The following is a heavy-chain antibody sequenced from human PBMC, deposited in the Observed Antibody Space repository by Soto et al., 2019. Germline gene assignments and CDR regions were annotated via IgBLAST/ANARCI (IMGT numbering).Heavy chain of an antibody. CDR3: ARDPSSGWYQGYDY. CDR2: IYSGGST. Sequence: GGSLRLSCAAAGFTVSSNYMSCVRQAPGKGLEWVSVIYSGGSTYYADSVKGRFTISRDNSKNTLYLQMNSLRAEDTAVYYCARDPSSGWYQGYDYWGQGTLVTVSS. J-gene: IGHJ4*02. V-gene: IGHV3-66*01. CDR1: GFTVSSNY. D-gene: IGHD6-19*01.